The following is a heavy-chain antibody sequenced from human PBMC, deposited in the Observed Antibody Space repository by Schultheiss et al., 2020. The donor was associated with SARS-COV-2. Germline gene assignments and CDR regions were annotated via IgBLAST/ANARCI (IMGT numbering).Heavy chain of an antibody. Sequence: GESLKISCAASGFTFSSYAMHWVRQAPGKGLEWVSSISSSSSYIYYADSVKGRFTISRDNAKNSLYLQMNSLRAEDTAVYYCARDARNLVYWGQGTLVTVSS. CDR2: ISSSSSYI. D-gene: IGHD2-8*02. CDR3: ARDARNLVY. V-gene: IGHV3-21*01. J-gene: IGHJ4*02. CDR1: GFTFSSYA.